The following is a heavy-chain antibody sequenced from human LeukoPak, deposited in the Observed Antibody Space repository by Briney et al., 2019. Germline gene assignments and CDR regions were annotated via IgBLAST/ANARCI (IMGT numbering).Heavy chain of an antibody. D-gene: IGHD4-17*01. CDR1: GFTFSNAW. CDR2: IKSKTDGGTT. Sequence: KSGGSLRLSCAASGFTFSNAWMSWVRQAPGKGLGWVGRIKSKTDGGTTDNAEPVKGRFTISRDDSKKTLYLQMNSLKTEDTALYYCAAVSVDYGDSSFDFWGQGTLVTVSS. CDR3: AAVSVDYGDSSFDF. J-gene: IGHJ4*02. V-gene: IGHV3-15*01.